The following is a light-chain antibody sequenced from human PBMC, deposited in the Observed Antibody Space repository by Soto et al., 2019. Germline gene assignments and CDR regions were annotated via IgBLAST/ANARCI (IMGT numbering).Light chain of an antibody. J-gene: IGLJ1*01. Sequence: QSALIQPASVSGSPGQSITISCTGTSRDVGGSNYVSWYQHHPHRAPKLLIYEVNYRPSGVSSRFSGAKSGNTASLTISGLQAEDKADYYCSSYTSRNPLEVFGVEIKVTI. CDR1: SRDVGGSNY. V-gene: IGLV2-14*01. CDR2: EVN. CDR3: SSYTSRNPLEV.